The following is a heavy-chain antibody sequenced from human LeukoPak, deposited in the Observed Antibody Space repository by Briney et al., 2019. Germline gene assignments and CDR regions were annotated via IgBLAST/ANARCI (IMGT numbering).Heavy chain of an antibody. D-gene: IGHD6-13*01. CDR3: ARDRGIAAAVDLFDY. CDR2: SIPIFGTA. Sequence: ASVKVSCKASGGTFSSYAISWVRQAPGQGLEWMGESIPIFGTANYAQKFQGRVTITTDESTSTAYMELSSLRSEDTAVYYCARDRGIAAAVDLFDYWGQGTLVTVSS. CDR1: GGTFSSYA. J-gene: IGHJ4*02. V-gene: IGHV1-69*05.